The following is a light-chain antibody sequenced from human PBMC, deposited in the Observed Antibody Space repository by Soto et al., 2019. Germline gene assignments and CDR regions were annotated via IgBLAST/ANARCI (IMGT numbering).Light chain of an antibody. V-gene: IGLV2-14*01. CDR3: SSYTSSSTLDV. Sequence: QSVLTQPASVSGSPGQSITISCTGTSSDVGGYNYVSWYQQHPGKAPKLMIYDVSNRPSGVSNRFSGPKSGNTASLTISGLQAEHEADYYCSSYTSSSTLDVFGTGTKLTVL. CDR2: DVS. CDR1: SSDVGGYNY. J-gene: IGLJ1*01.